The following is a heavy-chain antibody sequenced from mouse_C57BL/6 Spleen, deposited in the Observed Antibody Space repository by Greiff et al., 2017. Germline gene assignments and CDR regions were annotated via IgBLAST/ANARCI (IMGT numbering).Heavy chain of an antibody. CDR1: GYTFTSYW. CDR3: ARGEGLGRGYFDV. Sequence: QVQLQQPGAELVKPGASVKLSCKASGYTFTSYWMQWVKQRPGQGLEWIGEIDPSDSYTNYNQKFKGKATFTVDTSSSAAYMQLSSLTPEDSAVYYCARGEGLGRGYFDVWGTGTTVTVSS. J-gene: IGHJ1*03. D-gene: IGHD4-1*01. CDR2: IDPSDSYT. V-gene: IGHV1-50*01.